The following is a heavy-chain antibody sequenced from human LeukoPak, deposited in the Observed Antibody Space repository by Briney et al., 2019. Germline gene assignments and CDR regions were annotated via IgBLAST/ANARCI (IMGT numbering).Heavy chain of an antibody. J-gene: IGHJ3*02. V-gene: IGHV4-34*01. Sequence: SETLSLTCAVYGGSFSGYYWSWIRQPPGKGLEWIGEINHSGSTNYNPSLKSRVTISVDTSRNQFSLKLSSVTAADTAVYYCARGSGAFDIWGQGTMVTVSS. CDR2: INHSGST. D-gene: IGHD3-10*01. CDR1: GGSFSGYY. CDR3: ARGSGAFDI.